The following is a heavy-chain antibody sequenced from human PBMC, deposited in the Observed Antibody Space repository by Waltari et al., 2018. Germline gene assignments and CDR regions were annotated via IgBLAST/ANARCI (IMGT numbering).Heavy chain of an antibody. CDR3: ARRQQLGAFDI. CDR2: IYHSGRT. J-gene: IGHJ3*02. V-gene: IGHV4-38-2*01. Sequence: QVQLQESGPGLVKPSETLSLTCAVSGYSISSGYYWGWIRQPPGKGLEWIGSIYHSGRTDYNPTRKSRVTISVDTSKNQFSLKLSSVTAADTAVYYCARRQQLGAFDIWGQGTMVTVSS. CDR1: GYSISSGYY. D-gene: IGHD6-13*01.